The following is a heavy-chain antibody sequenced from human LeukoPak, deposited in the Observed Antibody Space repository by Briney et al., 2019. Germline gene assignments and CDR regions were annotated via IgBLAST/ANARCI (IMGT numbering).Heavy chain of an antibody. CDR2: IFYSGDT. Sequence: SERVSLTCTVSGGSISSSSYYWGWIRQPPGKGLEWIGSIFYSGDTYYNASLKSRVTISVDTSNKHLSLKLTSVTSADTAVYYCARRTSGGGVFDYWGQGTLVTVSS. V-gene: IGHV4-39*02. CDR1: GGSISSSSYY. CDR3: ARRTSGGGVFDY. J-gene: IGHJ4*02. D-gene: IGHD6-19*01.